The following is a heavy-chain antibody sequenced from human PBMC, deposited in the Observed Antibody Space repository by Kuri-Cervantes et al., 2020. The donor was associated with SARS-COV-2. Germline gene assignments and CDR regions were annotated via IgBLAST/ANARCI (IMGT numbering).Heavy chain of an antibody. Sequence: ASVKVTCKATGYTFTGYYMHWVRQAPGQGLEWMGWINRNSGGTNYAQKFQGWVTMTRDTSISTAYMELSRLRSDETAVYYCARASVRGMIITYHSYGMDVWGQGTTVTVSS. CDR3: ARASVRGMIITYHSYGMDV. CDR1: GYTFTGYY. D-gene: IGHD3-10*01. CDR2: INRNSGGT. V-gene: IGHV1-2*04. J-gene: IGHJ6*02.